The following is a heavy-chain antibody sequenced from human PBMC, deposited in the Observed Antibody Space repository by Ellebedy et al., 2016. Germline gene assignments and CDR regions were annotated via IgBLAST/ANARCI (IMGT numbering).Heavy chain of an antibody. J-gene: IGHJ6*02. CDR1: GFTFSDYF. D-gene: IGHD1-26*01. Sequence: GESLKISCAASGFTFSDYFLTWVRQAPGKGLEWVSYLSGTSSYVNYADSVKGRFTISRDNSKNSLYLQMDSLRVEDTAVYYCARRRSGSYYYHYGLDVWGQGTTVTVSS. V-gene: IGHV3-11*06. CDR3: ARRRSGSYYYHYGLDV. CDR2: LSGTSSYV.